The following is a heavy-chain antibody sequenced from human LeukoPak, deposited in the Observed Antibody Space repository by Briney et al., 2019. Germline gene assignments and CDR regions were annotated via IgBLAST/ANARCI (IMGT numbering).Heavy chain of an antibody. CDR3: ARDLDY. J-gene: IGHJ4*02. Sequence: GGSLRLSCAASGFTFSSYAITWVRQAPGKGLEWVSAVSSSGAKTYYADSVKGRFTISRDNYKNMVFLQMNSLRAEDTAVYYCARDLDYWGQGTLVTVSS. CDR2: VSSSGAKT. V-gene: IGHV3-23*01. CDR1: GFTFSSYA.